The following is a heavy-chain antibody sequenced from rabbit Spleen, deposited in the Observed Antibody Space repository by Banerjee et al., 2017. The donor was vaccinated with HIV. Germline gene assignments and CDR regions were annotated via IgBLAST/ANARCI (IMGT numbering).Heavy chain of an antibody. V-gene: IGHV1S45*01. CDR1: GFSFSSSYW. CDR3: ARDQNGVGYSM. J-gene: IGHJ4*01. Sequence: EESGGDLVKPEGSLTLTCTASGFSFSSSYWICWVRQAPGKGLVWIACIGTTSDITYYASRAKGRFTISKTSSTTVTLQMTSLTAADMATYFCARDQNGVGYSMWGPGTLVTVS. D-gene: IGHD7-1*01. CDR2: IGTTSDIT.